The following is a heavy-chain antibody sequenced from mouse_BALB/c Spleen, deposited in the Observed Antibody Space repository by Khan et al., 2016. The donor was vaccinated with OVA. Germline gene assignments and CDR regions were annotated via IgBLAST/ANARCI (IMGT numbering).Heavy chain of an antibody. D-gene: IGHD2-3*01. CDR2: IDPENGNT. Sequence: VQLQQSGAEFVRPGALVKLSCRASGFNFKDYYMHRVKQRPEQGLEWIGWIDPENGNTRYDPKFQGKAIITADTYSNTAYLQLSSLTSEDTAVYYCARDDGFYVNFDVWGAGTTVTVSS. J-gene: IGHJ1*01. V-gene: IGHV14-1*02. CDR3: ARDDGFYVNFDV. CDR1: GFNFKDYY.